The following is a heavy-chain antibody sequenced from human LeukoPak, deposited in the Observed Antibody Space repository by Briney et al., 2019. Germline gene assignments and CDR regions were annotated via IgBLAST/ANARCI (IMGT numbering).Heavy chain of an antibody. CDR2: IRFDGGDK. Sequence: PGGSLRLSCAASEFSVGSNYMTWVRQAPGKGLEWVAFIRFDGGDKYYAGSVKGRFTISRDNSKNTLYLQMNSLRAEDTAVYYCAKAHKYYDFWSGAFDIWGQGTMVTVSS. D-gene: IGHD3-3*01. J-gene: IGHJ3*02. V-gene: IGHV3-30*02. CDR1: EFSVGSNY. CDR3: AKAHKYYDFWSGAFDI.